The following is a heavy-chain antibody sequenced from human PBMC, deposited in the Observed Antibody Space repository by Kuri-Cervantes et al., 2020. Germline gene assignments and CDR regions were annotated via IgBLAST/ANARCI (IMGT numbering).Heavy chain of an antibody. CDR2: IVVGSGNT. Sequence: SVKVSCKASGFTFTSSAVQWVRQARGQRLEWIGWIVVGSGNTNYAQKFQERVTITRDMSTSTAYMELSSLRSEDTAVYYCARDLGNYDILTGYYSSGYFDLWGRGTLVTVSS. CDR3: ARDLGNYDILTGYYSSGYFDL. V-gene: IGHV1-58*01. CDR1: GFTFTSSA. J-gene: IGHJ2*01. D-gene: IGHD3-9*01.